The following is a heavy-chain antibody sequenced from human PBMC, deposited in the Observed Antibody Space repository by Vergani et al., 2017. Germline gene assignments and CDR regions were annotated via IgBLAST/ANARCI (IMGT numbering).Heavy chain of an antibody. D-gene: IGHD6-13*01. CDR1: RYTFTSYA. CDR2: INAGNGNT. J-gene: IGHJ3*02. Sequence: QVQLVQSGAEVKKPGASVKVSCKASRYTFTSYAMHWVRQAPGQRLEWMGWINAGNGNTKYSQKFQGRVTITRDTSASTAYMELSSLRSEDTAVYYCARSPLAAAGIVDAFDIWGQGTMVTVSS. V-gene: IGHV1-3*01. CDR3: ARSPLAAAGIVDAFDI.